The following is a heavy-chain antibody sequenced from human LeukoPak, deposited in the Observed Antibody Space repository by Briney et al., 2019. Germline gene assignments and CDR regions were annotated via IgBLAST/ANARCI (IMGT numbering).Heavy chain of an antibody. CDR3: GKDGYDSSGYRTSFDY. J-gene: IGHJ4*02. CDR1: GFTFSSYA. Sequence: GGSLRLSCAAPGFTFSSYAMSWVRQAPGKGLEWVSAISGSGGSTYYADSVKGRFTISRDNSKNTLYLQMNSLRAEDTAVYYCGKDGYDSSGYRTSFDYWGQGTLVTVSS. CDR2: ISGSGGST. D-gene: IGHD3-22*01. V-gene: IGHV3-23*01.